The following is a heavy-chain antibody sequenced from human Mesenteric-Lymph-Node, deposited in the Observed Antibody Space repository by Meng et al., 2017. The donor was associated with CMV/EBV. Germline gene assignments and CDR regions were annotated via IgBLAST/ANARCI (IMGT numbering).Heavy chain of an antibody. J-gene: IGHJ4*02. D-gene: IGHD2-2*01. CDR2: IGYDGSDK. V-gene: IGHV3-30*02. Sequence: GESLKISCAASGFTFSSYGMHWVRQAPGKGLEWVAFIGYDGSDKYYADSVKGRFTISRDNSKNTLYLQVNTLRAEDTAVYYCAREHCSSTSCFHYFDYWGQGTLVTVSS. CDR1: GFTFSSYG. CDR3: AREHCSSTSCFHYFDY.